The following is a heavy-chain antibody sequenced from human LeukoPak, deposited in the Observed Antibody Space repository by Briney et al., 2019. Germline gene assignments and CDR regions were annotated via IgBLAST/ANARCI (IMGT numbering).Heavy chain of an antibody. V-gene: IGHV3-74*01. D-gene: IGHD3-10*01. CDR3: ARDREVGPH. Sequence: TGGSLRLSCAASGFTFRNFWMHWVRQAPGKGLVWVSRINSDGSNTFYADSVKGRFTISRDNAKNTLYLQMNSLRAEDTAVYYCARDREVGPHWGQGTLVTVSS. J-gene: IGHJ4*02. CDR1: GFTFRNFW. CDR2: INSDGSNT.